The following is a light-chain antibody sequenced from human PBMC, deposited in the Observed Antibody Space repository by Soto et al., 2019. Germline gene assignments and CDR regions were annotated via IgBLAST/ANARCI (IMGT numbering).Light chain of an antibody. CDR3: QQYYRTPPT. CDR2: WAS. CDR1: QRVLDTSNNRND. V-gene: IGKV4-1*01. J-gene: IGKJ1*01. Sequence: DILMTQSPASLAVSLGVMATINCKSSQRVLDTSNNRNDLAWYQQKPGQAPKLLIYWASSRESGVPDRFSGSGSGTDFTLTISSLQAEDFAVYYCQQYYRTPPTFGQGTKVDIK.